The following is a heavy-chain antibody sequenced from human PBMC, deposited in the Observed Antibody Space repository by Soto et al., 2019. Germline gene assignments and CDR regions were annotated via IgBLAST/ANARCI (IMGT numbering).Heavy chain of an antibody. V-gene: IGHV1-8*01. CDR3: ARGGQARIPAAGTPY. D-gene: IGHD6-13*01. CDR2: MNPNSDNP. Sequence: QVQLVQSGAEVKKPGASVKVSCKASGYTFTSYDINWVRQATGQGLEWMGWMNPNSDNPGYAQKFQGRVTMTRNTSISTAYMELSSLRAEDTAVYYCARGGQARIPAAGTPYWGQGTLVTVSS. CDR1: GYTFTSYD. J-gene: IGHJ4*02.